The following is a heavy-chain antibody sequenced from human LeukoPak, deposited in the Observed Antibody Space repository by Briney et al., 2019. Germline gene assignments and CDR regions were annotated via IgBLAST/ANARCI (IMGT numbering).Heavy chain of an antibody. CDR3: ATSIAVAGQVDY. CDR2: IYYSGST. D-gene: IGHD6-19*01. CDR1: GGSVSSGSYY. J-gene: IGHJ4*02. V-gene: IGHV4-61*01. Sequence: SETLSLTCTVSGGSVSSGSYYWSWIRQPPGKGLERIGYIYYSGSTNYNPSLKSRVTISVDTSKNQFSLKLSSVTAADTAVYYCATSIAVAGQVDYWGQGTLVTVSS.